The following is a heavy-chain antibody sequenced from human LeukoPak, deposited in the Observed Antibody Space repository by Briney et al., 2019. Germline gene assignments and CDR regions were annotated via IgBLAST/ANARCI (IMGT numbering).Heavy chain of an antibody. V-gene: IGHV3-30*03. CDR1: GFTFSSYG. Sequence: GGSLRLSCAASGFTFSSYGMHWVRQAPGKGLEWVAVISYDGSNKYYADSVKGRFTISRDNSKNTLYLQMNSLRAEDTAVYYCARGGVAFWEQLVPSDYWGQGTLVTVSS. J-gene: IGHJ4*02. D-gene: IGHD6-6*01. CDR2: ISYDGSNK. CDR3: ARGGVAFWEQLVPSDY.